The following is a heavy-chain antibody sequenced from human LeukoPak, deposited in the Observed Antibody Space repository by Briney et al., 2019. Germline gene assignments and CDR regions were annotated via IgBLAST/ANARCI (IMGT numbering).Heavy chain of an antibody. CDR3: AKVVGRPIDY. V-gene: IGHV3-33*05. Sequence: QAGGSLRLSCAASGFTFSSHDMHWVRQAPGKGLEWVAIISYDGGKKDYADSVKGRFTISRDNSKNTVYLEMNSLTAEDTAVYYCAKVVGRPIDYWAREPWSPSPQ. CDR2: ISYDGGKK. CDR1: GFTFSSHD. J-gene: IGHJ4*02.